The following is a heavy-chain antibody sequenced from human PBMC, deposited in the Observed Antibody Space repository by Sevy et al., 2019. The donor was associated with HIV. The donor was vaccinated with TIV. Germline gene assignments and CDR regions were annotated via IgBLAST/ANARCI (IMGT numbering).Heavy chain of an antibody. CDR1: GFPFSSYW. J-gene: IGHJ4*02. CDR3: AGGYDHFDY. D-gene: IGHD1-1*01. CDR2: IKQDGSEK. Sequence: GGSLRLSCAASGFPFSSYWMSWLRQAPGKGLEWVANIKQDGSEKYYVTTVKGGFTISRDNAKKSRYLEMNSLRSEGTGVYYCAGGYDHFDYWGQGTLVTVSS. V-gene: IGHV3-7*03.